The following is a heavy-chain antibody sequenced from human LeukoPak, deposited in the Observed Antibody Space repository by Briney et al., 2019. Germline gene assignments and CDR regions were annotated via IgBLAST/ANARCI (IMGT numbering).Heavy chain of an antibody. CDR1: GFTFRSYW. D-gene: IGHD1-26*01. J-gene: IGHJ4*02. Sequence: GGSLRLSCAASGFTFRSYWMHWVRHAPGKGLVWVSRINSDGSSTRYADSVKGRFTISRDNAKNTLYLQMNSLRAEDTAVYYCARTWELLPDFDYWGQGTLVTVSS. CDR3: ARTWELLPDFDY. V-gene: IGHV3-74*01. CDR2: INSDGSST.